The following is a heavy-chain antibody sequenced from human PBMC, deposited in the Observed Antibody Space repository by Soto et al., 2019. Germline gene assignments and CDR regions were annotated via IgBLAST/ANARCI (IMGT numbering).Heavy chain of an antibody. CDR2: IIPILGIA. J-gene: IGHJ4*02. Sequence: ASVKVSCKASGGTFSSYTISWVRQAPGQGLEWMGRIIPILGIANYAQKFQGRVTITADKSTSTAYMELSSLRSEDTAVYYCARAARIAVAGPVDYWGQGTLVTVSS. V-gene: IGHV1-69*02. D-gene: IGHD6-19*01. CDR1: GGTFSSYT. CDR3: ARAARIAVAGPVDY.